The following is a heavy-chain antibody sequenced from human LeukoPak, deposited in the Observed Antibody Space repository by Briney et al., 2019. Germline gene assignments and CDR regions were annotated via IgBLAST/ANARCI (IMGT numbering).Heavy chain of an antibody. CDR2: IRYDGSNK. V-gene: IGHV3-30*02. D-gene: IGHD6-19*01. J-gene: IGHJ4*02. Sequence: PGGSLRLSCAASGFTFSSYGMHWVRRAPGKGLEWVAFIRYDGSNKYYADSVKGRFTISRDNSKNTLYLQMNSLRAEDTAVYYCAKGTSSGWYFDYWGQGTLVTVSS. CDR3: AKGTSSGWYFDY. CDR1: GFTFSSYG.